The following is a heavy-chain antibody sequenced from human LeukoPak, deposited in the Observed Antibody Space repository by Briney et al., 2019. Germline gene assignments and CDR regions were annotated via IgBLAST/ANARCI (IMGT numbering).Heavy chain of an antibody. Sequence: GGSLRLSCAASGFTFSSYSMNWVRQAPGKGLEWVSSISSSSSYIYYADSVKGRLTISRDNAKNSLYLQMNSLRAEDTAVYYCARSGCSSTSCHRDWFDPWGQGTLVTVSS. D-gene: IGHD2-2*01. CDR1: GFTFSSYS. CDR3: ARSGCSSTSCHRDWFDP. CDR2: ISSSSSYI. J-gene: IGHJ5*02. V-gene: IGHV3-21*01.